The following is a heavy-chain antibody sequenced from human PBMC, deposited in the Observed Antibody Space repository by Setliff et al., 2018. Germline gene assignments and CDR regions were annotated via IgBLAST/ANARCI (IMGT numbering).Heavy chain of an antibody. V-gene: IGHV3-7*01. CDR2: INQDGSEK. D-gene: IGHD6-19*01. J-gene: IGHJ4*02. CDR1: GFTFSSYW. Sequence: GGSLRLSCAASGFTFSSYWMSWVRQAPGKGLEWVANINQDGSEKNYVDSVKGRFTISRDNAMNSLYLQMNSLRVADTAVYFCARRGNRGSGWYAGIDYWGQGTLVTVSS. CDR3: ARRGNRGSGWYAGIDY.